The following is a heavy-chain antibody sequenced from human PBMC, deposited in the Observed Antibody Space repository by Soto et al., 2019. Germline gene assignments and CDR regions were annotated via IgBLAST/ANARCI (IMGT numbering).Heavy chain of an antibody. D-gene: IGHD6-19*01. Sequence: QVQLVESGGGVVQPGRSLRLSCAASGFTFSSYAMHWVRQAPGKGLEWVAVISYDGSNKYYADSVKGRFTISRDNSKNTLYLQMNSRRAEDTAVYYCARDSFHCIAGAAARCDYYYYGMDVWGHGTTVTVSS. CDR3: ARDSFHCIAGAAARCDYYYYGMDV. J-gene: IGHJ6*02. V-gene: IGHV3-30-3*01. CDR1: GFTFSSYA. CDR2: ISYDGSNK.